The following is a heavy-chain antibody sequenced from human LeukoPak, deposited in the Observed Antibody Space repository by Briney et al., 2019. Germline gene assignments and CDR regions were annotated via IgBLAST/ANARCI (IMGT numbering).Heavy chain of an antibody. J-gene: IGHJ3*02. CDR1: GFTFSSYS. Sequence: GGSLRLSCAASGFTFSSYSMNWVRQAPGKGLEWVSYISSSSSTIYYADSVEGRFTISTDTAKTSLFLQMNGLSADDTAVYYCVRDQAYAFDIWGQGTMVTVSS. CDR2: ISSSSSTI. V-gene: IGHV3-48*01. CDR3: VRDQAYAFDI.